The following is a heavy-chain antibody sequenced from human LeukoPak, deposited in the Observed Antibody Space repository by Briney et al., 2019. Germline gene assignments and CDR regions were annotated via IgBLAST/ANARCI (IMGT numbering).Heavy chain of an antibody. Sequence: ETSETLSLTCAVYGGSFSGYYWSWIRQPPGKGLEWIGEINHSGSTNYNPSLKSRVTISVDTSKNQFSLKLSSVTAADTAVYYCARQDPYSSSSGFDYWGQGTLVTVSS. CDR2: INHSGST. V-gene: IGHV4-34*01. J-gene: IGHJ4*02. CDR1: GGSFSGYY. CDR3: ARQDPYSSSSGFDY. D-gene: IGHD6-6*01.